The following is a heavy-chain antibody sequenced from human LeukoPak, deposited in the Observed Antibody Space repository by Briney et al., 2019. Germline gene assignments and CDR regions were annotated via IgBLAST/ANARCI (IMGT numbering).Heavy chain of an antibody. CDR2: IGGSADSA. D-gene: IGHD1-14*01. J-gene: IGHJ3*02. Sequence: GGSLRLSCAASGFTFSIYAMNCVRHAPGKGLEWVSVIGGSADSADYADSVKGRFTISRDNAKNSLYLQMNSLRAEDTAVYYCASGRAPTGGAFDIWGQGTMVTVSS. CDR1: GFTFSIYA. CDR3: ASGRAPTGGAFDI. V-gene: IGHV3-23*01.